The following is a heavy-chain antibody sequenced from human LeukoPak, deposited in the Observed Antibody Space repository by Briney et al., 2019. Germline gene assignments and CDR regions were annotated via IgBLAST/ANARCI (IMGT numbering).Heavy chain of an antibody. CDR2: ITWNSGSI. V-gene: IGHV3-9*01. J-gene: IGHJ4*02. CDR3: VKDTTGAGRH. CDR1: GFTLDGYA. Sequence: GRSLRLSCVASGFTLDGYAMHWVRQAPGKGLEWVSGITWNSGSIVCADSVKGRFTISRDNAKNSPYLQMNSLRAEDTALYYCVKDTTGAGRHWGQGTLVTVSS. D-gene: IGHD2-8*02.